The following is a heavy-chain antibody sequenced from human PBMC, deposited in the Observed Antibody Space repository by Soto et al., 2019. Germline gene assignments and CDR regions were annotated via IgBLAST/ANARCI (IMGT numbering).Heavy chain of an antibody. CDR2: INPSSGST. CDR1: GYTFTSYY. CDR3: ARDKIYDSSGYDAFDI. V-gene: IGHV1-46*01. J-gene: IGHJ3*02. Sequence: ASVKVSCKASGYTFTSYYMHWVRQAPGQGLEWMGIINPSSGSTSYAQKFQGRVTMTRDTSTSTVYMELSSLRSEDTAVYYCARDKIYDSSGYDAFDIWGQGTMVTVSS. D-gene: IGHD3-22*01.